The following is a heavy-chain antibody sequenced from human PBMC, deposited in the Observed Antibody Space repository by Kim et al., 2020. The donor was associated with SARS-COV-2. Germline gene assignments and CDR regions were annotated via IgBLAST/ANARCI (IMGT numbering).Heavy chain of an antibody. V-gene: IGHV3-30*18. CDR2: ISYDGSNK. D-gene: IGHD2-15*01. J-gene: IGHJ4*02. CDR3: AKDSSGCSGGSCYSGFDY. Sequence: GGSLRLSCAASGFTFSSYGMHWVRQAPGKGLEWVAVISYDGSNKYYADSVKGRFTISRDNSKNTLYLQMNSLRAEDTAVYYCAKDSSGCSGGSCYSGFDYWGQGTLVTVSS. CDR1: GFTFSSYG.